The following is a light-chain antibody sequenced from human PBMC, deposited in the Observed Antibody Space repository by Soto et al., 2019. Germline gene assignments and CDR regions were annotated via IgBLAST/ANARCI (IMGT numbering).Light chain of an antibody. CDR1: QSVSSY. CDR3: QQRSNLIP. Sequence: TQSPAALSVSQGERATLSCRASQSVSSYLAWYQQKPGQAPRLLIYDASNRATGIPARFSGSGSGTDFTLTISSLEPEDFAVYYCQQRSNLIPFGQGGRPEIK. V-gene: IGKV3-11*01. J-gene: IGKJ5*01. CDR2: DAS.